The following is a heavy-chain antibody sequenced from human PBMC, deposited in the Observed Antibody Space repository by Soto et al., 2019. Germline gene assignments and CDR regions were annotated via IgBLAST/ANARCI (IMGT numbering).Heavy chain of an antibody. J-gene: IGHJ6*02. CDR1: GYTFTSYG. D-gene: IGHD6-19*01. CDR2: ISAYNGNT. Sequence: ASVKVSCKASGYTFTSYGISWVRQATGQGLEWMGWISAYNGNTNYAQKLQGRVTMTTDTSTSTAYMELRSLRSDDTAVYYCATTPGWYTVYGMDVWGQGTTVTVSS. CDR3: ATTPGWYTVYGMDV. V-gene: IGHV1-18*01.